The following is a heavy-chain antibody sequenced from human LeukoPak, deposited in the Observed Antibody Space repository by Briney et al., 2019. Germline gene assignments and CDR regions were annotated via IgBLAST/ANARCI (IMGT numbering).Heavy chain of an antibody. J-gene: IGHJ4*02. V-gene: IGHV3-74*01. CDR3: ARDHVAAAGTRVYRYFDY. CDR1: GFTFSSYW. D-gene: IGHD6-13*01. Sequence: GGSLRLSCAASGFTFSSYWMHWVRQAPGKGLVWVSRINSDGSSTSYADSVKGRFTISRDNAKNTLYLQMNSLRAEDTAVYYCARDHVAAAGTRVYRYFDYWGQGTLVTVSS. CDR2: INSDGSST.